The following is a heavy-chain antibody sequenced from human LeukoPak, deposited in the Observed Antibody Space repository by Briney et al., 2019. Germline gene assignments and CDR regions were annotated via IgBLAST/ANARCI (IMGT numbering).Heavy chain of an antibody. J-gene: IGHJ4*02. CDR3: ARFERTTVAGYFDY. CDR1: GGSISSYY. D-gene: IGHD4-23*01. CDR2: IYYSGST. V-gene: IGHV4-59*08. Sequence: PSETLSLTCTVSGGSISSYYWSWIRQPPGKGLEWIGYIYYSGSTNYNPSLKSRVTISVDTSKNQFSLKLSSVTAADTAVYYCARFERTTVAGYFDYWGQGTLVTVSS.